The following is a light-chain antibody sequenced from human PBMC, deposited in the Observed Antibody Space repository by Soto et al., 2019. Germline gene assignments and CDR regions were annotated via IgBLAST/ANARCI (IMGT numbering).Light chain of an antibody. CDR1: NIGSKS. V-gene: IGLV3-21*02. Sequence: SYELTQPPSVSVAPGPTARITRGGNNIGSKSVHWYQQKPGQAPVLGVYDDSDRPSGIPERFSGSNSGNRATLTISRVEAGYEGDYYCQVWDSSSDHPLYVCGTGTKVTVL. CDR3: QVWDSSSDHPLYV. CDR2: DDS. J-gene: IGLJ1*01.